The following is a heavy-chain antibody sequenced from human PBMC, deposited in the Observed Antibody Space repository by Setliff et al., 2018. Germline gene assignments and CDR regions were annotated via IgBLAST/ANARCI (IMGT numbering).Heavy chain of an antibody. V-gene: IGHV3-21*01. CDR2: ISGSGSYI. Sequence: GGSLRLSCASSGLFFSDFNMNWVRQAPGKGLEWVSSISGSGSYIYYADSVKGRFTISRDNSKNTLYLQMDSLRVEDTAVYYCVRGEMFSTSPRADWGQGTQVTVSS. D-gene: IGHD2-2*01. CDR1: GLFFSDFN. CDR3: VRGEMFSTSPRAD. J-gene: IGHJ4*02.